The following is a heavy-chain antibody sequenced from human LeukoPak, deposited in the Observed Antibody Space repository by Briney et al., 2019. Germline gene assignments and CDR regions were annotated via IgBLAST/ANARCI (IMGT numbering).Heavy chain of an antibody. CDR3: ARDSPYYDSSGYRL. CDR1: RFIFSKYW. J-gene: IGHJ4*02. CDR2: IYSGGST. V-gene: IGHV3-66*01. Sequence: GGSLRLSCAAARFIFSKYWMSWVRQAPGKGLEWVSVIYSGGSTYYADSVKGRFTISRDNSKNTLYLQMNSLRAEDTAVYYCARDSPYYDSSGYRLWGQGTLVTVSS. D-gene: IGHD3-22*01.